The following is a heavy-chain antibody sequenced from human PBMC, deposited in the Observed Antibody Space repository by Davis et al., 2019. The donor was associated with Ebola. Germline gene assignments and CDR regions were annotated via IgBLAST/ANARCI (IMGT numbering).Heavy chain of an antibody. Sequence: GESLKISCAASGFTFSSYAMSWVRQAPGKGLEWVANIKQDGSEKYYVDSVKGRFTISRDNAKNSLYLQMNSLRAEDTAVYYCARDIAAPYWGQGTLVTVSS. CDR3: ARDIAAPY. CDR1: GFTFSSYA. V-gene: IGHV3-7*03. D-gene: IGHD6-6*01. J-gene: IGHJ4*02. CDR2: IKQDGSEK.